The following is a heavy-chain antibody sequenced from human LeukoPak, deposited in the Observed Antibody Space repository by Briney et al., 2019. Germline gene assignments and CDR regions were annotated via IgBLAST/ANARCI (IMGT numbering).Heavy chain of an antibody. D-gene: IGHD3-10*01. CDR3: AKGGSDTSKYYFDY. CDR2: VWFGESVQ. CDR1: GFSFSYSG. Sequence: GGSLRLSCAASGFSFSYSGMHWVRQAPGKGLEWVASVWFGESVQSYSDSVKGRFTISRDNSKNTVWLEMNSLRVEDTAVYYCAKGGSDTSKYYFDYWGQGTQVTVSS. J-gene: IGHJ4*02. V-gene: IGHV3-30*02.